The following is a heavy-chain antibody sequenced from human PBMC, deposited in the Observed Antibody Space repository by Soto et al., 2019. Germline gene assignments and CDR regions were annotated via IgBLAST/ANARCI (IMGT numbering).Heavy chain of an antibody. Sequence: EVQLVESGGGLVKPGGSLRLSCAASGFTFSSYSMNWVRQAPGKGLERVSSISSSRSYIYYADSVKGRFTISRDNAKNSLYLQMNSLRAEDTAVYYCARDYTSSSYSEIAIDYWGQGALVTVSS. V-gene: IGHV3-21*01. CDR3: ARDYTSSSYSEIAIDY. CDR1: GFTFSSYS. CDR2: ISSSRSYI. J-gene: IGHJ4*02. D-gene: IGHD6-13*01.